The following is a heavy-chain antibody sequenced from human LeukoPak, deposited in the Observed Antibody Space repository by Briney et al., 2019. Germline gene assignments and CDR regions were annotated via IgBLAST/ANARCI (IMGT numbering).Heavy chain of an antibody. J-gene: IGHJ5*02. CDR1: GDSISTSY. D-gene: IGHD3-10*01. CDR3: ARDHGSGSPNWFDP. Sequence: PSETLSLTCTVSGDSISTSYWSWIRQPPGKGLEWLAYIYDSARTSYNPSLKSRLTISVDRSKNQFSLTLRSVTAADTAVYYCARDHGSGSPNWFDPWGQGTLVTVSS. CDR2: IYDSART. V-gene: IGHV4-59*01.